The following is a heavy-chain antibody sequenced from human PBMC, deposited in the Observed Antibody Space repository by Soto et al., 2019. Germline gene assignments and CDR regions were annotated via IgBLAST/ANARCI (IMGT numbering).Heavy chain of an antibody. V-gene: IGHV3-23*01. J-gene: IGHJ4*02. CDR3: AKGHGSGSYYKTYYFDY. CDR2: ISGSGGST. D-gene: IGHD3-10*01. CDR1: GFIFENFG. Sequence: GGSLRLSCAASGFIFENFGMSWVRQAPGKGLEWVSAISGSGGSTYYADSVKGRFTISRDNSKNTLYLQMNSLRAEDTAVYYCAKGHGSGSYYKTYYFDYWGQGTLVTVSS.